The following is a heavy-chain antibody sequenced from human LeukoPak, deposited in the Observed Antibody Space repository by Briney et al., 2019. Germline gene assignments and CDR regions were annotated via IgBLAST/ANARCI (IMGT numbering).Heavy chain of an antibody. J-gene: IGHJ4*02. CDR3: ARVRYYDSSGYYYYFDY. CDR2: INHSGST. Sequence: SETLSLTCAVYGASFSGYYWSWIRQPPGKGLEWIGEINHSGSTNYNPSLKSRVTISVDTSKNQFSLKLSSVTAADTAVYYCARVRYYDSSGYYYYFDYWGQGTLVTVSS. V-gene: IGHV4-34*01. CDR1: GASFSGYY. D-gene: IGHD3-22*01.